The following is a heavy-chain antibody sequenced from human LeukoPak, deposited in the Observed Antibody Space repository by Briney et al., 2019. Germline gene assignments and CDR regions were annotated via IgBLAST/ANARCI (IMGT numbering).Heavy chain of an antibody. CDR2: IVVGSGNT. J-gene: IGHJ4*02. CDR3: AAGNYDFWSGYGPFDY. V-gene: IGHV1-58*02. CDR1: GFTFTSSA. D-gene: IGHD3-3*01. Sequence: SVKVSCKASGFTFTSSAMQWVRQARGQRLEWIGWIVVGSGNTNYAQKFQERVTITRDMSTSTAYMELSSLRSEDTAVYYCAAGNYDFWSGYGPFDYWGQGTLVTVSS.